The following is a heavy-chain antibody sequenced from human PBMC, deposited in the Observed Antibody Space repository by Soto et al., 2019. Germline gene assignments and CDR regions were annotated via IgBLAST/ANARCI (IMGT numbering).Heavy chain of an antibody. J-gene: IGHJ4*02. V-gene: IGHV3-21*01. CDR1: GFTFSSYS. CDR3: ARATGVATIVSPLMDY. D-gene: IGHD5-12*01. Sequence: PGGSLRLSCAASGFTFSSYSMNWVRQAPGKGLEWVSSISSSSYIYYADSVKGRFTISRDNAKNSLYLQMNSLRAEDTAVYYCARATGVATIVSPLMDYWGQGTLVTVSS. CDR2: ISSSSYI.